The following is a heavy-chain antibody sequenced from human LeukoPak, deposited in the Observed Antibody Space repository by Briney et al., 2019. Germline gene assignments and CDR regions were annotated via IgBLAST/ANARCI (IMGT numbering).Heavy chain of an antibody. D-gene: IGHD6-19*01. CDR2: ISSTGNDK. J-gene: IGHJ4*02. V-gene: IGHV3-11*01. CDR3: AREAVGGRYFDY. Sequence: PGGSLRLSCAASGFIFGDYYESWIRQAPGKGLEWISYISSTGNDKKYADSVKGRFTISKDHAKKSVHLEMNSLRDEDAAIYYCAREAVGGRYFDYWGQGTLVAVSS. CDR1: GFIFGDYY.